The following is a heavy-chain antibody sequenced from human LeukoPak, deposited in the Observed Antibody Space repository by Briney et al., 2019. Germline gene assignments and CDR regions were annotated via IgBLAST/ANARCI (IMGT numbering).Heavy chain of an antibody. CDR1: GGSISSISYY. Sequence: SETLSLTCTVSGGSISSISYYWGWIRQPPGKGLEWIGSIYYSGSTYYNPSLKSRVTISVDTSKNQFSLKLSSVTAADTAVYYCARGGDMTAMVIGDAFDIWGQGTMVTVSS. CDR2: IYYSGST. J-gene: IGHJ3*02. V-gene: IGHV4-39*01. D-gene: IGHD5-18*01. CDR3: ARGGDMTAMVIGDAFDI.